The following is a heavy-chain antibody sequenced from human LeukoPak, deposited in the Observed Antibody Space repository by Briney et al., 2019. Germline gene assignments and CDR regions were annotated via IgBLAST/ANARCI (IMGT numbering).Heavy chain of an antibody. J-gene: IGHJ5*02. CDR3: ARESIVESTDWFDP. V-gene: IGHV3-48*03. Sequence: SGGSLILSCAASGFTFSIYEMNWVRQAPGKGLEWVSYISGSGNTIYYADSVKGRFTISRDNAKNSLYLQMNSLRAEDTAIYYCARESIVESTDWFDPWGQGTLVTVSS. CDR1: GFTFSIYE. CDR2: ISGSGNTI. D-gene: IGHD1-26*01.